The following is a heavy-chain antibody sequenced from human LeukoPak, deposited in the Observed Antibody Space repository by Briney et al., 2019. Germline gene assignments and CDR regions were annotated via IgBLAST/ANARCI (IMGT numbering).Heavy chain of an antibody. CDR2: IYTSGST. CDR3: ARDYGDYSTYYYYYMDV. Sequence: SETLSLTCTVSGGSISSYYWSWIRQPAGKGLEWIGRIYTSGSTNYNPSLKSRVTMSVDTSKYQFSLKLSSVTAADTAVYYCARDYGDYSTYYYYYMDVWGKGTTVTISS. CDR1: GGSISSYY. V-gene: IGHV4-4*07. D-gene: IGHD4-17*01. J-gene: IGHJ6*03.